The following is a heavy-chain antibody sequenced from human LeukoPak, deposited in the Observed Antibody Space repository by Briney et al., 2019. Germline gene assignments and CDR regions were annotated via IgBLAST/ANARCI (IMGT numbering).Heavy chain of an antibody. D-gene: IGHD5-24*01. CDR2: ISTISTYI. CDR3: ARGSDLEGSFDY. Sequence: PGGSLRLSCAASRFTFSSYNMNWVRQAPGEGVEWVSSISTISTYIYYADSVKGRFTISRDNAKNSLYLQMNSLRAEDTALYYCARGSDLEGSFDYWGQGTLVTVSS. CDR1: RFTFSSYN. J-gene: IGHJ4*02. V-gene: IGHV3-21*01.